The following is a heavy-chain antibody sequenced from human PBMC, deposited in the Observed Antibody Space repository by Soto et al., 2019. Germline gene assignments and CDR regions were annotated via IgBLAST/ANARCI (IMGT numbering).Heavy chain of an antibody. D-gene: IGHD3-3*01. J-gene: IGHJ4*02. CDR2: IDNSGST. V-gene: IGHV4-4*07. CDR1: GGSISNYF. CDR3: ARGGQDFWSGPFDY. Sequence: SETLSLTCTVSGGSISNYFCNWIRQPAGKGLEWIGRIDNSGSTNYNPSLKSRITMSADTARNQFSLKLNSVTAADTAVYYCARGGQDFWSGPFDYWGQGALVT.